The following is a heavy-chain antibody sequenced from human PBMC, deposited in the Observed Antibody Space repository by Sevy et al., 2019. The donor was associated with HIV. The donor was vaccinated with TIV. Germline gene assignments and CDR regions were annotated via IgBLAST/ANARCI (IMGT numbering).Heavy chain of an antibody. V-gene: IGHV3-30*18. CDR3: AKWSMGGARWLQLGAFDI. Sequence: GGSLRLSCAASGFTFSSYGMHWVRQAPGKGLEWVAVISYDGSNKYYGDSVKGRFTISRDNSKNTLYLQMNSLRAEDTAVYYCAKWSMGGARWLQLGAFDIWSQGTMVTVSS. D-gene: IGHD5-12*01. CDR1: GFTFSSYG. CDR2: ISYDGSNK. J-gene: IGHJ3*02.